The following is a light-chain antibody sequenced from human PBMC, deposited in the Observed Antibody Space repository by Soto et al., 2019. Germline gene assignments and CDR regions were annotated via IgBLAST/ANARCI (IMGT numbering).Light chain of an antibody. CDR3: SSYAGSYFVI. J-gene: IGLJ2*01. V-gene: IGLV2-11*01. CDR1: SSDVGGFDY. Sequence: QSALSQPRSVSGSLGQSVTISCTGTSSDVGGFDYVSWYQHRPGKAPKLMIYEVTKRPSGVPDRFSGSKSGNTASLTISGLQADDEADYFCSSYAGSYFVIFGGGTELTVL. CDR2: EVT.